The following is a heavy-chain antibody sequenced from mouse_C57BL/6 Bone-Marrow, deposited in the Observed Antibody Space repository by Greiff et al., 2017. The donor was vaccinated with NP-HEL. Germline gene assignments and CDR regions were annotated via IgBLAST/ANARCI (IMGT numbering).Heavy chain of an antibody. CDR2: ILPGSGST. J-gene: IGHJ3*01. V-gene: IGHV1-9*01. CDR3: ARKARYYYGSSYGFAY. Sequence: VKLQESGAELMKPGASVKLSCKATGYTFTGYWIEWVKQRPGHGLEWIGEILPGSGSTNYNEKFKGKATFTADTSSNTAYMQLSSLTTEDSAIYYCARKARYYYGSSYGFAYWGQGTLVTVSA. CDR1: GYTFTGYW. D-gene: IGHD1-1*01.